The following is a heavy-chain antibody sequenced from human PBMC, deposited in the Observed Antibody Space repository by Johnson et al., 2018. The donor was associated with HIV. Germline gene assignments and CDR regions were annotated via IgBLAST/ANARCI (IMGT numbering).Heavy chain of an antibody. V-gene: IGHV3-30*03. Sequence: QMLLVESGGGVVQPGRSLRLSCTASGFTFSSYGIHWVRQAPGKGLEWVAVISYDGSNKYYADSVKGRFTLSSDNSKNTLYLQMNSLRAEDTAVYYCAREMYNWNDRSDAFDIWGQGTMVTVSS. D-gene: IGHD1-20*01. CDR2: ISYDGSNK. CDR1: GFTFSSYG. J-gene: IGHJ3*02. CDR3: AREMYNWNDRSDAFDI.